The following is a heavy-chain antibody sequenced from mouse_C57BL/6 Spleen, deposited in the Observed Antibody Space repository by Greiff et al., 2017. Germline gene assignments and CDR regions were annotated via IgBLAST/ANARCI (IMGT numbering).Heavy chain of an antibody. D-gene: IGHD1-1*01. Sequence: QVQLQQSGAELVKPGASVKLSCKASGYTFTSYWMQWVKQRPGQGLEWIGEIDPSDSYTNYNQKFKGKATLTVDTSSSTAYMQLSSLTSEDSAVYYCARRSLSSHYYGSSLFDYWGQGTTLTVSS. CDR2: IDPSDSYT. CDR1: GYTFTSYW. J-gene: IGHJ2*01. CDR3: ARRSLSSHYYGSSLFDY. V-gene: IGHV1-50*01.